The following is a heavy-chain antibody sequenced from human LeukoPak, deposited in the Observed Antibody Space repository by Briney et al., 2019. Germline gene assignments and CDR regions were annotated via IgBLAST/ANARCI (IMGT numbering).Heavy chain of an antibody. J-gene: IGHJ6*02. CDR3: VKFGVDYDMGV. CDR2: IHYSGRA. CDR1: GDSISGSY. V-gene: IGHV4-59*01. Sequence: PSETLSLTCTVSGDSISGSYWTWVRQPPGQGLEWIGQIHYSGRADYNPSLKRRITISVDTSKNQMSLTLTSVTAADTAIYYCVKFGVDYDMGVWGQGTTVTGSS. D-gene: IGHD3-16*01.